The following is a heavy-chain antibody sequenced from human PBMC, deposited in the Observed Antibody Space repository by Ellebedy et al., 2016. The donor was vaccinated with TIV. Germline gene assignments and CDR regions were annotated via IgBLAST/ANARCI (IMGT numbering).Heavy chain of an antibody. J-gene: IGHJ2*01. V-gene: IGHV5-51*01. CDR1: GYSFTSYW. Sequence: GESLKISCKGSGYSFTSYWIGWVRQMPGKGLEWMGIIYPGDSDTRYSPSFQGQVTISADKSISTAYLQWSSLKASDTAMYYCARTLSVPDWYFDLWGRGTLVTVSS. CDR3: ARTLSVPDWYFDL. CDR2: IYPGDSDT. D-gene: IGHD6-6*01.